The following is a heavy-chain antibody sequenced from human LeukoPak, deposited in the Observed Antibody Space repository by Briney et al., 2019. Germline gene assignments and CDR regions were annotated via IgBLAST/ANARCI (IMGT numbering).Heavy chain of an antibody. CDR3: ARDNGVVHGVYYMDV. CDR1: GFTFSNYW. Sequence: SGGSLRLSCAASGFTFSNYWMTWVRQAPGKGLEWVAYIKQDGRETLYVNSVMGRFTISRDNAKMSLFLQMNSLRAEDTAVYYCARDNGVVHGVYYMDVWGKGTTVTVS. J-gene: IGHJ6*03. CDR2: IKQDGRET. V-gene: IGHV3-7*01. D-gene: IGHD3-3*01.